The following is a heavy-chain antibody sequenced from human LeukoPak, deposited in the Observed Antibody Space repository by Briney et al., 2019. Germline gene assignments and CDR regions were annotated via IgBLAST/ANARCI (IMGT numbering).Heavy chain of an antibody. D-gene: IGHD6-19*01. Sequence: KLGESLKISCKGSGYSFTNYWIGWVRQMPGKGLEWMGLVYPGDSDIRYSPSFDGQVTISADRSITTAYLQWSSLKASDTAIYYCARRRGGWYYFDYWGQGTLVTVSS. CDR2: VYPGDSDI. J-gene: IGHJ4*02. V-gene: IGHV5-51*01. CDR3: ARRRGGWYYFDY. CDR1: GYSFTNYW.